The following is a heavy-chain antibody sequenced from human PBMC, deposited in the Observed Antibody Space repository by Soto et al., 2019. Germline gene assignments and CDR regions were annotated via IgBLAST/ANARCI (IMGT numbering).Heavy chain of an antibody. D-gene: IGHD2-21*02. CDR1: GGTFSSYA. V-gene: IGHV1-69*13. CDR2: IIPIFGTA. CDR3: ARDVCRGGNCYFWFDP. Sequence: SVKVSCKASGGTFSSYAISWVRQAPGQGLEWMGGIIPIFGTANYAQKFQGRVTITADESTSTAYMELSSLRSEDTAVYYCARDVCRGGNCYFWFDPWGQETLLTVSS. J-gene: IGHJ5*02.